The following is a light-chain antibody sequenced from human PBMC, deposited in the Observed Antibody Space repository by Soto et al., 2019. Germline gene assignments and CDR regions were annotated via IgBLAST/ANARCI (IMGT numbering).Light chain of an antibody. V-gene: IGLV1-44*01. CDR1: SSNIGSYT. CDR2: SNY. J-gene: IGLJ2*01. CDR3: AAWDDSLNGVV. Sequence: QSVLTQPPSASGTPGQRVTISCSGSSSNIGSYTVNWYQQLPGTAPKLLIYSNYQRPSGVPDRFSGSKSATSASLAISGLQSEDEAHYYCAAWDDSLNGVVFGGGTKLTVL.